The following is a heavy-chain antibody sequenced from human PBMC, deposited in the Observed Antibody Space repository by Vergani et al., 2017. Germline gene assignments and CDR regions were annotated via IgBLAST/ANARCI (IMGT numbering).Heavy chain of an antibody. Sequence: QITLKESGPTLVKPTQTLTLTCTFSGFSLSTSGVGVGWIRQPPGKALEWLALIYWDDDKRYSPSLKSRLTITKDTSKNQVVLTMTNMDPVETATYYCARYVGIAVAGEEFDWFDPWGQGTLVTVSS. CDR1: GFSLSTSGVG. CDR3: ARYVGIAVAGEEFDWFDP. D-gene: IGHD6-19*01. J-gene: IGHJ5*02. CDR2: IYWDDDK. V-gene: IGHV2-5*02.